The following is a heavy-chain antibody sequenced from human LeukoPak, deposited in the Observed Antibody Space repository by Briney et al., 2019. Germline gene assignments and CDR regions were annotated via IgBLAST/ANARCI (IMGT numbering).Heavy chain of an antibody. J-gene: IGHJ4*02. CDR1: GGSFSGYY. V-gene: IGHV4-34*01. Sequence: SETLSLTCAVYGGSFSGYYWSWIRQPPGKGLEWIGEINHSGGTNYNPSLKSRVTISVDTSKNQFSLKLSSVTAADTAVYYCARPGRDGYNYVYWGQGTLVTVSS. D-gene: IGHD5-24*01. CDR2: INHSGGT. CDR3: ARPGRDGYNYVY.